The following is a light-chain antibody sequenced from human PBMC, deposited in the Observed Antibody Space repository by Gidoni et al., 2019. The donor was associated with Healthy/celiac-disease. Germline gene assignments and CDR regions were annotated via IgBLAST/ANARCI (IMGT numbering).Light chain of an antibody. CDR3: QQSYSTPYT. V-gene: IGKV1-39*01. CDR1: QSISSY. CDR2: AAS. Sequence: CWLSASVGDRFTINCRASQSISSYLNWYQQKPGKAPKLLIYAASSLQSGVPSRFSSSGSETDFTLTISSLQPEDFATYYCQQSYSTPYTFGQGTKLEIK. J-gene: IGKJ2*01.